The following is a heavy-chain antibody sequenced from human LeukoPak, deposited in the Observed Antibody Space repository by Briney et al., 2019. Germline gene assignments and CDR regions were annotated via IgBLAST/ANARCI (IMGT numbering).Heavy chain of an antibody. J-gene: IGHJ1*01. CDR3: ARDPTYYYDSSGYGSD. Sequence: GSLRLSCAASGFTFSSYGIHWVRQAPGKGLEWVAVISYDGSNKYYADFVKGRFTISRDNSKNTLYLQMTSLRAEDTAVYYCARDPTYYYDSSGYGSDWGQGTLVTVSS. V-gene: IGHV3-30*03. CDR1: GFTFSSYG. D-gene: IGHD3-22*01. CDR2: ISYDGSNK.